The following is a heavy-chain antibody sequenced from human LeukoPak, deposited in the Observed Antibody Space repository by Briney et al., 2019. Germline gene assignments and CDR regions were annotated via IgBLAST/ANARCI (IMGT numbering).Heavy chain of an antibody. D-gene: IGHD2-2*01. CDR3: SRDFSPYCSSTTCYDAFDL. Sequence: GGSLRLSCAASEFIFSTYWMTWVRQAPGKGLEWVANIKEDGRQKYYGDSVKGRFTISRDNAKNSLYLQMNSLRAEDTAVYYCSRDFSPYCSSTTCYDAFDLWGQGTMVTVSS. J-gene: IGHJ3*01. CDR2: IKEDGRQK. V-gene: IGHV3-7*01. CDR1: EFIFSTYW.